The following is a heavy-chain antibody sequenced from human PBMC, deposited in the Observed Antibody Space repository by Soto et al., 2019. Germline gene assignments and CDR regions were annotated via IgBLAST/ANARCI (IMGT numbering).Heavy chain of an antibody. CDR3: ARVVAAAGTYFDY. CDR1: GFTFSSYT. V-gene: IGHV3-30-3*01. CDR2: ISHDGSKK. Sequence: QVQLVESGGGVVQPGRSLRLSCAASGFTFSSYTMHWVRQAPGKGLECVAVISHDGSKKYYADSVKGRFTISRDNSRNARYLQRNSLRGEDTAVYYCARVVAAAGTYFDYWGQGTLVTVSS. D-gene: IGHD6-13*01. J-gene: IGHJ4*02.